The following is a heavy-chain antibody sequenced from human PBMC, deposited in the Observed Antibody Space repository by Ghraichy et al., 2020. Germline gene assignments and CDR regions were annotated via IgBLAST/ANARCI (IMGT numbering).Heavy chain of an antibody. CDR3: ARVSSVPAYSPDSSPYYYVNWFDP. V-gene: IGHV1-8*01. CDR2: MNPNSGNT. CDR1: GHTFTSYD. Sequence: ASVKVSCKASGHTFTSYDINWVRQTTGQGLEWMGWMNPNSGNTGYAQKFQGRITMTRNTPISTAYMELSSLRSEDTAVYYCARVSSVPAYSPDSSPYYYVNWFDPWGQGTLVTVSS. D-gene: IGHD3-22*01. J-gene: IGHJ5*02.